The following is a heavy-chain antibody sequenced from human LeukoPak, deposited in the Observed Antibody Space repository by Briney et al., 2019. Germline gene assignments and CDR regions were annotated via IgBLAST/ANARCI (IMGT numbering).Heavy chain of an antibody. CDR1: GGSISGYY. J-gene: IGHJ4*02. CDR3: ARVGADRSGWNGLDY. V-gene: IGHV4-59*01. CDR2: IYYSGST. Sequence: PSETLSLTCTVSGGSISGYYCSWIRQPPGEGLEWIGYIYYSGSTNYNPSLKSRVTISVDTSKNQFSLKLSSVTAADTAVYYCARVGADRSGWNGLDYWGQGTLVTVSS. D-gene: IGHD6-19*01.